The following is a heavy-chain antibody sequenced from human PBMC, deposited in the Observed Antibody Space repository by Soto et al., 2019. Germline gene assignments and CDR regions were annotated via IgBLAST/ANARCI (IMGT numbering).Heavy chain of an antibody. V-gene: IGHV1-8*01. J-gene: IGHJ3*02. CDR1: GYTFTSYD. CDR2: MNPNSGNT. CDR3: ARSRGYSSGWFAPYDAFDI. D-gene: IGHD6-19*01. Sequence: QVQLVQSGAEVKKPGASVKVSCKASGYTFTSYDINWVRQATGQGLEWMGWMNPNSGNTGYAQKCQGRVTMTRTTSISTAYMELSSLRSEDTAVYYCARSRGYSSGWFAPYDAFDIWGQGTMVTVSS.